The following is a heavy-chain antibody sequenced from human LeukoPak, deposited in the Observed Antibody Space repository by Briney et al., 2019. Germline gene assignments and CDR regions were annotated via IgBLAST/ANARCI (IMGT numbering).Heavy chain of an antibody. CDR2: VSTYNDKK. CDR1: GYRFNTHG. J-gene: IGHJ4*02. V-gene: IGHV1-18*01. D-gene: IGHD1-26*01. Sequence: ASVKVSCKASGYRFNTHGISWVRQAPGQGLEGMGWVSTYNDKKDYAQKFQGRVTMTRDTSTTTAYMELGSLRSDDTAVYYCARHSGNYAFDYWGQGTLVTVSS. CDR3: ARHSGNYAFDY.